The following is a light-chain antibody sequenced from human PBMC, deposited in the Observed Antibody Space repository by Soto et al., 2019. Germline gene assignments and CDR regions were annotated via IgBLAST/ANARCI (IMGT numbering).Light chain of an antibody. CDR2: GAS. CDR1: QRVSSN. Sequence: EIVMTQAPATLSVSPGERATLSCRASQRVSSNLAWYHQKPGQAPRLLIYGASTRATGIPARFSGSGSGKEFTLTISSLQSEDFAVYYCQQYNNWPPWTFGQGTKVDI. J-gene: IGKJ1*01. V-gene: IGKV3-15*01. CDR3: QQYNNWPPWT.